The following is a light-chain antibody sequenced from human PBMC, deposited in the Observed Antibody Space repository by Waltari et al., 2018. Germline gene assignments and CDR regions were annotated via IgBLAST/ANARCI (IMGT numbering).Light chain of an antibody. J-gene: IGLJ3*02. CDR2: KNN. CDR1: SSTIGLNS. Sequence: QFVLTQSPSASGTPGQRVTISCSGSSSTIGLNSIYWYQQLPGAPPKLLISKNNQRSSGVPDRFSASKSGTSASLAISGLRSEDEADYFCAARDDSLNWVFGGGTKLTVL. V-gene: IGLV1-47*01. CDR3: AARDDSLNWV.